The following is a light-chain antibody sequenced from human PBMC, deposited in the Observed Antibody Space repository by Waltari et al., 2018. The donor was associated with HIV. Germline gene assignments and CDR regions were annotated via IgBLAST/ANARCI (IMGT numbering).Light chain of an antibody. CDR1: SSDVGGYNY. V-gene: IGLV2-11*01. CDR2: DVR. J-gene: IGLJ2*01. CDR3: CSYAGSYTLV. Sequence: QSALTQPRSVSGSPGQSVTISCTGTSSDVGGYNYVSWYQQHPGQAPKLMIYDVRKRPSWVPARVSGAMSGNTASLTISGLQAEDDADYYCCSYAGSYTLVFGGGTKLTVL.